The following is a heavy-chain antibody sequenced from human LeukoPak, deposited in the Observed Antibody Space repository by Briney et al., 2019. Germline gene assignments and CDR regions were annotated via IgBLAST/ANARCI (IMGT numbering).Heavy chain of an antibody. CDR1: GFTFSSYA. D-gene: IGHD1-14*01. Sequence: GGSLRLSCAASGFTFSSYAMHWVRQAPGKGLEWVAVISYDGSNKYYADSVKGRFTISRVNSKNTLYLQMNSLRAEDTAVYYCARVAVSNVYWGQGTLVTVSS. CDR3: ARVAVSNVY. J-gene: IGHJ4*02. V-gene: IGHV3-30-3*01. CDR2: ISYDGSNK.